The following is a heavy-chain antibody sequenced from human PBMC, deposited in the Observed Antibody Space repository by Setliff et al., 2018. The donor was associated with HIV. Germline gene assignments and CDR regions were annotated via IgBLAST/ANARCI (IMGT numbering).Heavy chain of an antibody. D-gene: IGHD3-22*01. CDR1: GFTFSTYA. CDR3: AINYYDSSGFAFDL. Sequence: GGPGLSCAASGFTFSTYAMTWVRQAPGKGLEWVSGISGGGGSTYYADSVKGRFTISRDNFKNTLYLQMNSLRAEDTAVYYCAINYYDSSGFAFDLWGHGTMVTVSS. J-gene: IGHJ3*01. CDR2: ISGGGGST. V-gene: IGHV3-23*01.